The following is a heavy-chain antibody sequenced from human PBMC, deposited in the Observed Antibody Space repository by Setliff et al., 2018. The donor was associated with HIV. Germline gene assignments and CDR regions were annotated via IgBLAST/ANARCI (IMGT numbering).Heavy chain of an antibody. CDR3: AASITGTPDYFDY. J-gene: IGHJ4*02. V-gene: IGHV1-69*05. CDR2: IIPIFGTA. CDR1: GGTFSSYA. D-gene: IGHD1-20*01. Sequence: ASVKVSCKASGGTFSSYAISWVRQAPGQGLEWMGGIIPIFGTANYAQKFQGRVTITTDESTSTAYMELSSLRSEDTAVYYCAASITGTPDYFDYWGQGTLVTVSS.